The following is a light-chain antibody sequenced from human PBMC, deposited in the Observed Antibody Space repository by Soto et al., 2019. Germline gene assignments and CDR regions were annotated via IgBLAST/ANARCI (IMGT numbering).Light chain of an antibody. V-gene: IGKV1-5*03. J-gene: IGKJ2*01. CDR2: KAS. CDR3: QQYNSDPIT. CDR1: QSVSNW. Sequence: DIQMTQSPSTLSASVGDSVTITCRASQSVSNWLAWYQQKPGKAPKVLIYKASNLESGVPSRFSGSQSGTQFTLTISSLQPDDVGTYYCQQYNSDPITIGQGTKLEIK.